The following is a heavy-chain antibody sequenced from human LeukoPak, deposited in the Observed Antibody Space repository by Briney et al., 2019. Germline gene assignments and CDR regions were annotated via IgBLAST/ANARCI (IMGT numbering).Heavy chain of an antibody. J-gene: IGHJ6*02. CDR3: ARSRGYNWNYRIGYGMDV. CDR2: IYYSGST. CDR1: GGSISSYY. D-gene: IGHD1-7*01. Sequence: SETLSLTCTVSGGSISSYYWSWIRQPPGKGLEWIGYIYYSGSTNYNPSLKSRVTISVDTSKNQFSLKLSSVTAADTAVYYCARSRGYNWNYRIGYGMDVWGQGTTVTVSS. V-gene: IGHV4-59*12.